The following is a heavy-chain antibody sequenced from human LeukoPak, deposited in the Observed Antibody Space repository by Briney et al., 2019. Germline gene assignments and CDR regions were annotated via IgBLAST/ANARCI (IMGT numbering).Heavy chain of an antibody. CDR3: ASDSGWGSNLLFDY. CDR2: IYYSGST. J-gene: IGHJ4*02. V-gene: IGHV4-31*03. CDR1: GGSISSGGYY. Sequence: SETLSLTCTVSGGSISSGGYYWSWIRQHPGKGLDWLGYIYYSGSTYYNPSLKSRVTISVDTSKNQFSLKLSSVTAADTAVYYCASDSGWGSNLLFDYWGQGTLVTVSS. D-gene: IGHD1-26*01.